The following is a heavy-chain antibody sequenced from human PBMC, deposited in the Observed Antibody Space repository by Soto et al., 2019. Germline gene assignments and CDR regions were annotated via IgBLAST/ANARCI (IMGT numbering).Heavy chain of an antibody. Sequence: ASVKVSCKASGYTFTSYGISWVRQAPGQGLEWMGWISAYNGNTNYAQKLQGRVTMTTDTSTSTAYMELRSLGSDDTAVYYCARDSGGQLVRGRYGMDVWGQGTTVTVSS. D-gene: IGHD6-13*01. J-gene: IGHJ6*02. CDR3: ARDSGGQLVRGRYGMDV. CDR2: ISAYNGNT. CDR1: GYTFTSYG. V-gene: IGHV1-18*01.